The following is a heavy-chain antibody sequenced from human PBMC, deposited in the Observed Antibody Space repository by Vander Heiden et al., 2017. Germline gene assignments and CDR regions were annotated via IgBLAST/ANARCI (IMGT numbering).Heavy chain of an antibody. CDR1: GFTFRSYS. Sequence: EVQLVESGGGLVQPGGSLRLSCAASGFTFRSYSMTGVSQAPGKGLEWVSYISSSSSTIYYADSVKGRFTISRDNAKNSLYLQMNSLRDEDTAVYYCARDASLVLLDPYYYYYGMDVWGQGTTVTVSS. D-gene: IGHD2-15*01. J-gene: IGHJ6*02. CDR3: ARDASLVLLDPYYYYYGMDV. CDR2: ISSSSSTI. V-gene: IGHV3-48*02.